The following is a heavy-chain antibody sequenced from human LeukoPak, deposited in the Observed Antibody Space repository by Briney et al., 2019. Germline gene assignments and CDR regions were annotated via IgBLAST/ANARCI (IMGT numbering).Heavy chain of an antibody. J-gene: IGHJ5*02. CDR3: ARARKSGGITMIRGVKDRGWFDP. V-gene: IGHV3-30*02. Sequence: GGSLRLSCAASGFTFSNYGMHWVRQAPGKGLEWVAFIRYDGNDGTNKYYADSVKGRFTISRDNFMQMNSLRAEDTAVYYCARARKSGGITMIRGVKDRGWFDPWGQGTLVTVSS. D-gene: IGHD3-10*01. CDR2: IRYDGNDGTNK. CDR1: GFTFSNYG.